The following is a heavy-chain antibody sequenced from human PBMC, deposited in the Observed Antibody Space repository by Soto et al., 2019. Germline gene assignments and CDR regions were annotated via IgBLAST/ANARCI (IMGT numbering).Heavy chain of an antibody. CDR2: ISSSSSYI. D-gene: IGHD2-8*01. V-gene: IGHV3-21*01. J-gene: IGHJ6*03. CDR1: GFTFSDYS. Sequence: EVQLVESGGGLVKPGGSLRLSCAASGFTFSDYSMNWVPQPPGKGLEGVSSISSSSSYIYYADSVKGRFTISRDNAKNSLYLQMSSLRAEDTAVYYCARVGYCSNGVCYTTNYYYMDVWGKGTTVTVS. CDR3: ARVGYCSNGVCYTTNYYYMDV.